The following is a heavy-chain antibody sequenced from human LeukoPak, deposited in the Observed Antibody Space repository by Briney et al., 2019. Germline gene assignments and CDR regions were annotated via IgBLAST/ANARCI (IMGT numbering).Heavy chain of an antibody. V-gene: IGHV3-23*01. CDR2: LTTDGGST. J-gene: IGHJ3*02. D-gene: IGHD2-15*01. CDR3: AKDWSGGSPDAFDI. Sequence: GGSLRLSCAASGFTFRNYDMSWVRQAPGKGLEWVSSLTTDGGSTEYADSVKGRFTISRDNSKNTLYLQMNSLRAEDTAVYYCAKDWSGGSPDAFDIWGQGTMVTVSS. CDR1: GFTFRNYD.